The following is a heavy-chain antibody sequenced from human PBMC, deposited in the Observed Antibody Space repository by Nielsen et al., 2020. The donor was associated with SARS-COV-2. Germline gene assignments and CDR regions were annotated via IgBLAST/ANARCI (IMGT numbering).Heavy chain of an antibody. J-gene: IGHJ3*02. D-gene: IGHD1-26*01. CDR2: IYYSGTT. V-gene: IGHV4-39*01. CDR3: ARSGPRRNNAFDI. CDR1: GDSISTRGYY. Sequence: SETLSLTCIVSGDSISTRGYYWGWIRQPPGKGLEWIASIYYSGTTYYNPSLKSRVAISIDTSKNQFSLKVTSVTAADTAVYYCARSGPRRNNAFDIWGQGSMVTVSS.